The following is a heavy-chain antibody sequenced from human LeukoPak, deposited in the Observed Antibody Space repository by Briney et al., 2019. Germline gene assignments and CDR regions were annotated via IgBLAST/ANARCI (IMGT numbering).Heavy chain of an antibody. Sequence: PSETLSLTCAVYGGSLRADFWSWIRQPPGKGLEWIGDIHPGGSTKYNPSLESRVTISVDTSKNQFSLKLSSVTAADTAVYYCARGTSTVVKPNYYYYYCMDVWGKGTTVTVSS. CDR1: GGSLRADF. J-gene: IGHJ6*03. CDR3: ARGTSTVVKPNYYYYYCMDV. CDR2: IHPGGST. D-gene: IGHD4-23*01. V-gene: IGHV4-34*01.